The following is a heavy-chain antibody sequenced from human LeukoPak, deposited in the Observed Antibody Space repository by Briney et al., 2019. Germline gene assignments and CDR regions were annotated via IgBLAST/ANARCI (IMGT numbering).Heavy chain of an antibody. D-gene: IGHD3-22*01. Sequence: PGGSLRLSCVGSGFTFSSYAVHWVRQAPGKGLEWLALISFDGTNKFYADSVKGQFSISRDNSKNTLFLQMNSLRPEDTAVYYCARDIWFYDHSGYSDYWGQGTLVSVSS. J-gene: IGHJ4*02. V-gene: IGHV3-30-3*01. CDR3: ARDIWFYDHSGYSDY. CDR1: GFTFSSYA. CDR2: ISFDGTNK.